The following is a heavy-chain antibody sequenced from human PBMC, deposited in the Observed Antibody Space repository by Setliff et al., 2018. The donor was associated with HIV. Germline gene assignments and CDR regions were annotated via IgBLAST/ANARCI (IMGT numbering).Heavy chain of an antibody. CDR1: GFTFSSYE. V-gene: IGHV3-48*03. J-gene: IGHJ4*02. CDR3: AREGITGTTLHPY. Sequence: PGGSLRLSCTASGFTFSSYEMDWFRQAPGKGLEWVSYITGSSDTIYYADSVKGRFTISRENAKNSLYLQMNTLRAADTAVYYCAREGITGTTLHPYWGQGTLVTVSS. CDR2: ITGSSDTI. D-gene: IGHD1-7*01.